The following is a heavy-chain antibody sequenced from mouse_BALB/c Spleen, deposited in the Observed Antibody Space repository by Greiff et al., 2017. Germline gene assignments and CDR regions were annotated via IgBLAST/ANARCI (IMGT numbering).Heavy chain of an antibody. CDR1: GYTFTSYT. J-gene: IGHJ2*01. Sequence: SGAELARPGASVKMSCKASGYTFTSYTMHWVKQRPGQGLEWIGYINPSSGYTNYNQKFKDKATLTADKSSSTAYMQLSSLTSEDSAVYYCARPNDGYYYFDYWGQGTTLTVSS. CDR2: INPSSGYT. V-gene: IGHV1-4*01. CDR3: ARPNDGYYYFDY. D-gene: IGHD2-3*01.